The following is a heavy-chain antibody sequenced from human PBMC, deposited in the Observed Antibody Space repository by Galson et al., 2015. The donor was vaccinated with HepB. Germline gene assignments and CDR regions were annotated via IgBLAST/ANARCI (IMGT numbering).Heavy chain of an antibody. V-gene: IGHV4-39*01. CDR2: IYYSGST. CDR3: ARGSGWFDY. CDR1: GGSISSSSYY. Sequence: SETLSLTCTVSGGSISSSSYYWGWIRQPPGKGLEWIGSIYYSGSTYYNPSLKSRVTISVDTSKNQFSLKLSSVTAADTAVYYCARGSGWFDYWGQGTLVTVSS. D-gene: IGHD6-19*01. J-gene: IGHJ4*02.